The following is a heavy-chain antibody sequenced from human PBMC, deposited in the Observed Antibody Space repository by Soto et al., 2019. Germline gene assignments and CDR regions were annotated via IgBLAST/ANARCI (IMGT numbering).Heavy chain of an antibody. CDR2: IYHSGST. CDR1: GGSISSGGYS. Sequence: LPLQESGSGLVKPSQTLSLTCAVSGGSISSGGYSWSWIRQPPGKGLEWIGYIYHSGSTCFNPSLKRRLTISVDRSKNQSSLKLSSVTAAETAVYYCARDSGRLDYGGQGTLITVS. D-gene: IGHD2-15*01. CDR3: ARDSGRLDY. V-gene: IGHV4-30-2*01. J-gene: IGHJ4*02.